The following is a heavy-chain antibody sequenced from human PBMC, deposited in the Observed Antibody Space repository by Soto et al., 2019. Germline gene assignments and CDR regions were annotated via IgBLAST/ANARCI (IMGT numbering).Heavy chain of an antibody. J-gene: IGHJ4*02. CDR3: ARDRGGTTPAPYY. CDR1: GFTFSSYW. CDR2: IKQDGSEK. V-gene: IGHV3-7*01. D-gene: IGHD1-1*01. Sequence: GESLKISCAASGFTFSSYWMSWVRQAPGKGLEWVANIKQDGSEKYYVDSVKGRFTISRDNAKNSLYLQMNSLRAEDTAVYYCARDRGGTTPAPYYWGQGTLVTVSS.